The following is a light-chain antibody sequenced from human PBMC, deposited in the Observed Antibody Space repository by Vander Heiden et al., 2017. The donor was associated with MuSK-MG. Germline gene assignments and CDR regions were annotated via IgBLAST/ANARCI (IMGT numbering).Light chain of an antibody. CDR1: NIGTKR. J-gene: IGLJ3*02. V-gene: IGLV3-21*02. CDR3: KVWDSSSDHAV. Sequence: SYVLTQPPSVSVAPGQTARITCGGDNIGTKRVHWYQQRPGQAPVLVSFDDSDRPAGIPERFSGSNSGSTAALTISGVEGGDEADYCCKVWDSSSDHAVFGGGTKLTVL. CDR2: DDS.